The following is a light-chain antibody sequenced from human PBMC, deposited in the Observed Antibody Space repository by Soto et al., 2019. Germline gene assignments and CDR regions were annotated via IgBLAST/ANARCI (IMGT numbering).Light chain of an antibody. CDR3: QQYNSYSPIT. CDR2: KAS. J-gene: IGKJ5*01. V-gene: IGKV1-5*03. CDR1: QSISSW. Sequence: DIQMTQSPSTLSASVGDRVTITCRASQSISSWLAWYQQKPGKAPKLLIYKASSLESGVLSRFSGSGSGTEFTLTISSLQPDDFATYYCQQYNSYSPITFGQGTRLEIK.